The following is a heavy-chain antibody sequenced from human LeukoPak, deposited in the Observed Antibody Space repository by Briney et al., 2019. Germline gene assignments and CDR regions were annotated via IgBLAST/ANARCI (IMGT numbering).Heavy chain of an antibody. V-gene: IGHV1-2*02. J-gene: IGHJ5*02. CDR3: ARGGSWYGQNWFDP. CDR2: INPNSGGT. D-gene: IGHD6-13*01. CDR1: GYTFTGYY. Sequence: ASVKVSCKASGYTFTGYYMHWVRQAPGQGLEWMGWINPNSGGTNYAQKFQGRVIMTRDTSISTAYMELSRLRSDDTAVYYCARGGSWYGQNWFDPWGQGTLVTVSS.